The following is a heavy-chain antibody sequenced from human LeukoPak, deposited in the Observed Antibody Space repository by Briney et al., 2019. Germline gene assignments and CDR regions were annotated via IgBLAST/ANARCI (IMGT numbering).Heavy chain of an antibody. CDR2: ISSSSSYI. Sequence: KTGGSLRLSCAASGFTFSSYSMNWVRQAPGKGLEWVSSISSSSSYIYYADSVKGRFTISRDNAKNSLYLQMNSLRAEDTAVYYCARNSRTVYCYYYYMDVWGKGTTVTISS. V-gene: IGHV3-21*01. J-gene: IGHJ6*03. CDR3: ARNSRTVYCYYYYMDV. CDR1: GFTFSSYS.